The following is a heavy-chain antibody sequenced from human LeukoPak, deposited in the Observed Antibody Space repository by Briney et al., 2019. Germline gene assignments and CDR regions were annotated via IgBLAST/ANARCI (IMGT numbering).Heavy chain of an antibody. CDR1: GGTFTSYA. J-gene: IGHJ4*02. Sequence: ASVKVSCKASGGTFTSYAISWVRQAPGQGLEWMGRIIPILGIANYAQKFQGRVTIAADKSTSTAYMELSSLRSEDTAVYYCARTPYSGSYYEGSFDYWGQGTLVTVSS. D-gene: IGHD1-26*01. CDR3: ARTPYSGSYYEGSFDY. V-gene: IGHV1-69*04. CDR2: IIPILGIA.